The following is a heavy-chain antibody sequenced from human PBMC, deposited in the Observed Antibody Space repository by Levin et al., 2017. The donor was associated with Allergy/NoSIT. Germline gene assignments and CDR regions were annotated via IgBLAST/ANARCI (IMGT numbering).Heavy chain of an antibody. V-gene: IGHV2-70*13. D-gene: IGHD3-10*01. Sequence: ESGPTLVKPTQTLTLTCTFSGFSLSTTGMCVSWLRPPPGKALEWLATVDWDDDKHYTTSLNTRLTISKDTTKNQVVLTLTNLYPADTATYYWARIPGRRFGDGDYYFYGMDVWGQGTTVTVSS. CDR1: GFSLSTTGMC. J-gene: IGHJ6*02. CDR2: VDWDDDK. CDR3: ARIPGRRFGDGDYYFYGMDV.